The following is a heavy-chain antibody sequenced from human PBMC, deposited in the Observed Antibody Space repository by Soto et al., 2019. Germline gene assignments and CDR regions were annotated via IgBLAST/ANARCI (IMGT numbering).Heavy chain of an antibody. CDR1: GDSVSSNSAA. CDR2: TYYRSKWYN. J-gene: IGHJ3*02. Sequence: SPTLSLTCAISGDSVSSNSAAWNWIRQSPSRGLEWLGRTYYRSKWYNDYAVSVKSRITINPDTSKNQFSLQLNSVTPEDTAVYYCARDRVITGTTGSAFDIWGQGTMVTVSS. D-gene: IGHD1-20*01. CDR3: ARDRVITGTTGSAFDI. V-gene: IGHV6-1*01.